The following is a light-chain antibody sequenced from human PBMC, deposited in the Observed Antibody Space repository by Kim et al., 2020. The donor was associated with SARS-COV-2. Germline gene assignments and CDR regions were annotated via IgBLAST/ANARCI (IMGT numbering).Light chain of an antibody. V-gene: IGKV3-20*01. CDR1: QSVSSNY. Sequence: SPGERATLSCRASQSVSSNYLAWYQQKPGQAPRLLIYGASSRATGIPDRFSGSGSGTDFTLTISRLESEDFAVYYCQQYGSSPLTFGGGTKVDIK. CDR3: QQYGSSPLT. J-gene: IGKJ4*01. CDR2: GAS.